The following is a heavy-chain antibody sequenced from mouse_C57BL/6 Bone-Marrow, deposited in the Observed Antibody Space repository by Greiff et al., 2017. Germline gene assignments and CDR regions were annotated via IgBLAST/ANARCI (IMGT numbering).Heavy chain of an antibody. D-gene: IGHD3-2*02. CDR2: LDPENGDT. CDR1: GFNIKDDY. J-gene: IGHJ2*01. Sequence: EVQLQQSGAELVRPGASVKLSCTASGFNIKDDYMHWVKQRPEQGLEWIGWLDPENGDTEYASKFQGKATITADTSSNTAYLQLSSLTSEDTAVYYCTWVTAQVDLDYWGQGTTLTVSS. CDR3: TWVTAQVDLDY. V-gene: IGHV14-4*01.